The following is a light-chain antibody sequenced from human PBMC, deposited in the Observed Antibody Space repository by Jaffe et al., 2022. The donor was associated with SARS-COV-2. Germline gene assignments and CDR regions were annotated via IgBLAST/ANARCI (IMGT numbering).Light chain of an antibody. CDR1: QSIATY. Sequence: DIQMTQSPSSLSASVGDRVTITCRASQSIATYLNWCQQKPGEAPKFLIYDSSSLQSGVPSRFSGSGSGTDFTLTISSLQPEDFATYYCQQSYSTPYTFGQGTKLEI. J-gene: IGKJ2*01. V-gene: IGKV1-39*01. CDR3: QQSYSTPYT. CDR2: DSS.